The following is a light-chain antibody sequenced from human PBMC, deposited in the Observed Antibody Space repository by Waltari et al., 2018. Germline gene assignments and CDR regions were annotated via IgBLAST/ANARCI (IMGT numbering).Light chain of an antibody. J-gene: IGLJ1*01. V-gene: IGLV2-23*02. CDR3: CSYAGSGTYV. Sequence: QSALTQPASVSGTPGQSITISCTGPTSDVGNYNLVSWYQHHPGEAPKLMICEVIKRPSGVSNRFSDSKSGNTASLTISGLQAEDEADYYCCSYAGSGTYVFGTGTKVTVL. CDR2: EVI. CDR1: TSDVGNYNL.